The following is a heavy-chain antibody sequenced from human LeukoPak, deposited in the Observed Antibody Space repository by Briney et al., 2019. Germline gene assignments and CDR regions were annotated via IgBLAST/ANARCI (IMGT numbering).Heavy chain of an antibody. CDR2: IKQDGSER. J-gene: IGHJ4*02. CDR1: GLTISNYW. CDR3: ARGGGSFYNY. Sequence: GGSLRLSCTASGLTISNYWMSWVRQAPGKGLEWVANIKQDGSERYYVDSVKGRFTISRDNAKNSLYLQMNSLRVEDTAVYYCARGGGSFYNYWGQGTLVTVSS. V-gene: IGHV3-7*04. D-gene: IGHD2-15*01.